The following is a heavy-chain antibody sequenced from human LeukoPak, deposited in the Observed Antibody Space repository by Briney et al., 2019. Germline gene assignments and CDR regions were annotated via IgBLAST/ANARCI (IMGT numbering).Heavy chain of an antibody. Sequence: SETLSLTCTVSGGSLSSGSYYWSWIRQPAGKGLEWIGRIYTSGSTNYNPSLKSRVTISADTSKNQFSLKLSSVTAADTAVYYCARVPFVFPFYYFDYWGQGTLVTVSS. CDR3: ARVPFVFPFYYFDY. J-gene: IGHJ4*02. CDR1: GGSLSSGSYY. V-gene: IGHV4-61*02. D-gene: IGHD2-21*01. CDR2: IYTSGST.